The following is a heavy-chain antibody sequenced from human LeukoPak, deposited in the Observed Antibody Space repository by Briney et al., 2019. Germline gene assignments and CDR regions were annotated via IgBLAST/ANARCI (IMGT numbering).Heavy chain of an antibody. V-gene: IGHV4-61*09. Sequence: SSETLSLTCTVSGGSISSGSYYWTWIRQPAGKGLEWIGHIYTSGATSYNPSLQSRVTISVDTSKHEFSLKLTSLTAADTAVYYCARTGGGVGWFGTIDSWGQGTLVTVSS. J-gene: IGHJ4*02. D-gene: IGHD1-14*01. CDR3: ARTGGGVGWFGTIDS. CDR2: IYTSGAT. CDR1: GGSISSGSYY.